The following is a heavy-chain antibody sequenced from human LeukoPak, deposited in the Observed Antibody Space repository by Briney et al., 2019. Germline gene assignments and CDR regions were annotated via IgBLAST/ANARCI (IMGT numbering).Heavy chain of an antibody. J-gene: IGHJ4*02. Sequence: GGSLRLSCAASGFTFSSYTMHWVRQTPGKGLDWVGVISYDGGNKYYADSVKGRFTISRDNSKNTLYLQMDSLRPEDTAVYYCARAVWGSQRPDYWGQGTLVTVSS. CDR2: ISYDGGNK. D-gene: IGHD3-16*01. CDR1: GFTFSSYT. CDR3: ARAVWGSQRPDY. V-gene: IGHV3-30-3*01.